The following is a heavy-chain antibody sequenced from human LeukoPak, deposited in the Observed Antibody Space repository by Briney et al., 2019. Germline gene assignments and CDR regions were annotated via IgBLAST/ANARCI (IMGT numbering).Heavy chain of an antibody. CDR1: GGSISSYY. CDR2: IYYSGST. CDR3: ARGRYCSGGSCYPFDY. J-gene: IGHJ4*02. D-gene: IGHD2-15*01. Sequence: SETLSLTCTVSGGSISSYYWSWIRQLPGKVLEWIGYIYYSGSTNYNPSLKSRVTISVDTSKNQFSLKLSSVTAADTAVYYCARGRYCSGGSCYPFDYWGQGTLVTVSS. V-gene: IGHV4-59*01.